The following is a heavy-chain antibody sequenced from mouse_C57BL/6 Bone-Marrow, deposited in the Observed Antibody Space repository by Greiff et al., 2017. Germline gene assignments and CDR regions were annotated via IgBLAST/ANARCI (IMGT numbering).Heavy chain of an antibody. V-gene: IGHV1-81*01. CDR2: IYPRSGNT. CDR1: GYTFTSYG. D-gene: IGHD1-1*01. Sequence: VQLQQSGAELARPGASVKLSCKASGYTFTSYGISWVKQRTGQGLEWIGEIYPRSGNTYYNEKFKGKATLTVDKSSSTAYMELRSLTSEDSAVYFCTGRRYYGSSPAWFAYWGQGTLVTVSA. J-gene: IGHJ3*01. CDR3: TGRRYYGSSPAWFAY.